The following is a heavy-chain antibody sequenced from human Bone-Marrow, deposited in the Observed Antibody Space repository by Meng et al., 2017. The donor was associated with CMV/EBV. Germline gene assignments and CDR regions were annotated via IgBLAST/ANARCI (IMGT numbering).Heavy chain of an antibody. D-gene: IGHD2-2*01. CDR1: GFTFSSYA. Sequence: GESLKISCAASGFTFSSYAMSWVRQAPGKGLEWVSVIYSGGSSTYYADSVKGRFTISRDNSKNTLYLQMNSLRAEDTAVYYCAKSDPLIVVVPAANDYYYGMDVWGQGTTVTVS. CDR2: IYSGGSST. CDR3: AKSDPLIVVVPAANDYYYGMDV. J-gene: IGHJ6*02. V-gene: IGHV3-23*03.